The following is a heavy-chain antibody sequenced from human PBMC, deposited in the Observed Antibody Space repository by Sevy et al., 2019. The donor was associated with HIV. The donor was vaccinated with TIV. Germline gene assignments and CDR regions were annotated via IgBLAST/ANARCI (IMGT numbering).Heavy chain of an antibody. V-gene: IGHV3-11*01. Sequence: GGSLRLSCVTSGFSFSDYHMSWIRLAPGKGLEWISHITSSHGAKVYADSVRGRFDISRDNARKSVYLQMNRLQVEDTATYFCVGRRYRVCHSWSYFFDFWGQGTPVTVSS. CDR3: VGRRYRVCHSWSYFFDF. CDR1: GFSFSDYH. J-gene: IGHJ4*02. D-gene: IGHD5-18*01. CDR2: ITSSHGAK.